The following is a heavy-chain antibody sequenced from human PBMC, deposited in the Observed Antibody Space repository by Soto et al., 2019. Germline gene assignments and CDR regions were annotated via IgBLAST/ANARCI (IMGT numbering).Heavy chain of an antibody. CDR3: SRFRHGPDFDC. J-gene: IGHJ4*02. V-gene: IGHV3-11*01. D-gene: IGHD2-8*01. CDR1: GFTFSDYS. Sequence: QVQLVESGGDLVKPGGSLRLSCAASGFTFSDYSMSWIRQAPGKGLEWIADIGSSGSPIFHADSVKGRFTISRDNAKNSLYLQMDSLRAEDTAGYYCSRFRHGPDFDCWGQGTLVTVSS. CDR2: IGSSGSPI.